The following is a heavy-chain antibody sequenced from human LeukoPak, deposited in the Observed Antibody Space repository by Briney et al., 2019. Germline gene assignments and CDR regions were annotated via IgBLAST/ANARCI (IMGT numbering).Heavy chain of an antibody. CDR3: AGDYSDLTTVTTDAFDI. CDR2: ISGSGGST. D-gene: IGHD4-17*01. Sequence: GGSLRLSCAASGFTFSSYAMSWVRQAPGKGLEWVSAISGSGGSTYYADSVKGRFTISRDNSKNTLYLQMNSLRAEDTAVYYCAGDYSDLTTVTTDAFDIWGQGTMVTVSS. J-gene: IGHJ3*02. CDR1: GFTFSSYA. V-gene: IGHV3-23*01.